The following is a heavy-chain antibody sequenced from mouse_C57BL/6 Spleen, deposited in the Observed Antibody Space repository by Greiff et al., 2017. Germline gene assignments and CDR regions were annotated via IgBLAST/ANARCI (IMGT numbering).Heavy chain of an antibody. CDR1: GYAFSSSW. CDR3: ARFVVVEYYAMDY. V-gene: IGHV1-82*01. J-gene: IGHJ4*01. D-gene: IGHD1-1*01. CDR2: IYPGDGDT. Sequence: QVQLQQSGPELVKPGASVKISCKASGYAFSSSWMNWVQQRPGKGLEWIGRIYPGDGDTNYNGKFKGKATLTADKSSSTAYMQLSSLTSEDSAVYFYARFVVVEYYAMDYWGQGTSVTVSS.